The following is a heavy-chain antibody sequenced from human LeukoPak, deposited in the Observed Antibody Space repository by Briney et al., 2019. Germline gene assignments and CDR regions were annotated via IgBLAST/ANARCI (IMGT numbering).Heavy chain of an antibody. D-gene: IGHD3-16*02. CDR2: IRGIDGST. CDR3: ARAPYGVGYTAERDY. Sequence: GGSLRLSCAASGFTFRIYAMNWVRQAPGKGLEWVSSIRGIDGSTYYADSVKGRFTISRDNSKNTLYLQMNSLRDDDTAVYYCARAPYGVGYTAERDYWGQGTLVTVSS. V-gene: IGHV3-23*01. CDR1: GFTFRIYA. J-gene: IGHJ4*02.